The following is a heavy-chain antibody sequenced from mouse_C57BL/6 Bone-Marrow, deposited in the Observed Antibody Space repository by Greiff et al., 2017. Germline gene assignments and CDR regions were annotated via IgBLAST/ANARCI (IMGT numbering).Heavy chain of an antibody. CDR2: INPSNGGT. Sequence: QVQLQQPGTELVKPGASVKLSCKASGYNFPSYWMHWVQQRPGQGLEWLGNINPSNGGTNSHGKFKSKATLTVDKSSRTSDMQLSSLTSEDSAVYYCARKNNSGYRYFDDWGQGTTLTVSA. CDR3: ARKNNSGYRYFDD. V-gene: IGHV1-53*01. J-gene: IGHJ2*01. CDR1: GYNFPSYW. D-gene: IGHD3-2*02.